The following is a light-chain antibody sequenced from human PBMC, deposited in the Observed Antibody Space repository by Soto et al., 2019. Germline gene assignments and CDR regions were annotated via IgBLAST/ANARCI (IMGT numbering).Light chain of an antibody. V-gene: IGKV3-20*01. Sequence: EIVLTQSPGTLSLSPGDRATLSCRASQSVNSNYLGWYQQKPGHAPRLLIYGASSRASGVTDRFSGSGSGTDFTLTISRLEPEDFAVYYCHQFGVSPPYTFGQGTKLEI. CDR2: GAS. CDR1: QSVNSNY. J-gene: IGKJ2*01. CDR3: HQFGVSPPYT.